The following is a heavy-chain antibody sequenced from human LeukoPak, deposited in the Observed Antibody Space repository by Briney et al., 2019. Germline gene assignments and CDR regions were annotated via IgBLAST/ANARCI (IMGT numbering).Heavy chain of an antibody. D-gene: IGHD6-13*01. CDR1: GFTFSTYS. V-gene: IGHV3-21*01. CDR2: IGSSNRYI. Sequence: GGSLRLSCAASGFTFSTYSMNWVRQAPGKGLKWVSSIGSSNRYIYYADSVKGRFTISRDNAKNSLYLQMNSLRAEDTAVYYCARDRLVSSPLSTDYWGQGALVTVSS. J-gene: IGHJ4*02. CDR3: ARDRLVSSPLSTDY.